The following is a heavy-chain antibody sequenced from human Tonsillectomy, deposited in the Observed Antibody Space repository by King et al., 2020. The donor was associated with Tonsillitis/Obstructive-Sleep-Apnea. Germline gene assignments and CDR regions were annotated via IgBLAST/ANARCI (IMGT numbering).Heavy chain of an antibody. CDR1: GYSFTSYW. D-gene: IGHD1-1*01. J-gene: IGHJ4*02. CDR3: ARRDVLTRQVDY. V-gene: IGHV5-10-1*03. CDR2: IDPSDSYM. Sequence: EVQLVESGAEVKKPGESLRISCQGSGYSFTSYWISWVRQMPGKGLEWMGRIDPSDSYMNYSPSFQGHVTISADKSISTAYLQWSSLKASDTAMYYCARRDVLTRQVDYWGQGTLVTVSS.